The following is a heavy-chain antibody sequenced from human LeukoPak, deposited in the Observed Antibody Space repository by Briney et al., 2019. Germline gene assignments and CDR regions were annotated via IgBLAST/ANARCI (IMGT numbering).Heavy chain of an antibody. CDR2: GGSGGST. V-gene: IGHV3-23*01. Sequence: GGSLKLSCXASXFIFSSYAXSWVRQAPGKGLEWVSYGGSGGSTYYADSVKGRFTVSRDNSKSTLYLQMNSLTAEDTAVYYCAKMRGQYYHSYYMDAWGKGTTVTVSS. CDR1: XFIFSSYA. J-gene: IGHJ6*03. CDR3: AKMRGQYYHSYYMDA.